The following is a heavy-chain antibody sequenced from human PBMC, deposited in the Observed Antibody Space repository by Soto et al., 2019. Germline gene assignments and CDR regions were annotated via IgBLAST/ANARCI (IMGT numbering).Heavy chain of an antibody. CDR3: ARDSFPNFQNSTSYGGAFAP. J-gene: IGHJ5*02. CDR2: ISASAGIT. D-gene: IGHD3-22*01. Sequence: GGPVRLSCAAFGFTFSDYAMTWARQAPGKGLEWLSVISASAGITDYAQSVKGRVPISRDNFNNTLYLQMNSLRVEHTAVYYCARDSFPNFQNSTSYGGAFAPRGQGTM. V-gene: IGHV3-23*01. CDR1: GFTFSDYA.